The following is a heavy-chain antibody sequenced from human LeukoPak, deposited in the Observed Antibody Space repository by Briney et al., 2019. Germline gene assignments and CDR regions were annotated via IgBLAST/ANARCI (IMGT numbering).Heavy chain of an antibody. CDR3: ARGRASSTCFDY. CDR2: IYHSGST. J-gene: IGHJ4*02. Sequence: PSETLSLTCTVSGGSISSGGYYWSWLRQPPGKGLEGIGYIYHSGSTYYNPSLKSRVTISVHRSKNQFSLQLSSVPAADTAVYYCARGRASSTCFDYWGQGTLVTVSS. V-gene: IGHV4-30-2*01. D-gene: IGHD2-2*01. CDR1: GGSISSGGYY.